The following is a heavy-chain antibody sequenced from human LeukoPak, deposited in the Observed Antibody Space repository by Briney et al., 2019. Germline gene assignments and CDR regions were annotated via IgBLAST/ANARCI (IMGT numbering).Heavy chain of an antibody. CDR2: IDPSGGST. CDR1: RYTFTTSY. J-gene: IGHJ3*02. Sequence: ASVKVSCKASRYTFTTSYMHWVRQAPGQGLEWMGIIDPSGGSTSYAQKFQGRVTMTRDTSTSTVYMELSSLRSDDTAVYYCARTSQQTFDIWGQGTLVTVSS. V-gene: IGHV1-46*01. CDR3: ARTSQQTFDI.